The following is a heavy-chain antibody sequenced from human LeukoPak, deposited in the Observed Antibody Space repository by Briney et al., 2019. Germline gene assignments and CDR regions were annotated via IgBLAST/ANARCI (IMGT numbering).Heavy chain of an antibody. CDR2: ISASGGGT. CDR3: AAWDHNFYYMDV. CDR1: GFTYS. D-gene: IGHD1-14*01. Sequence: PGGSLRLSCAISGFTYSMSWVRQAPGKGREWVSSISASGGGTHYAGSVKGRFTISRDNSKKTMYLQMNSLRVDDTAKYFCAAWDHNFYYMDVWGKGTTVTVSS. V-gene: IGHV3-23*01. J-gene: IGHJ6*03.